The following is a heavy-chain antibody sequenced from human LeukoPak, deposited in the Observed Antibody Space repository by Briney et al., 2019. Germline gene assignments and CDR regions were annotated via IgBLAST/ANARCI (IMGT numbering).Heavy chain of an antibody. CDR2: IKPDGSDK. D-gene: IGHD3-3*01. J-gene: IGHJ6*02. CDR1: GFTFSSYA. Sequence: GGSLRLSCAASGFTFSSYAMSWVRQVPGKGLEWVAIIKPDGSDKYYVDSVEGRFTISRDNAKNSLYLQMNSLRAEDTAIYYCARDTVFGVIIGPRMDVWGQGTTVTVSS. V-gene: IGHV3-7*01. CDR3: ARDTVFGVIIGPRMDV.